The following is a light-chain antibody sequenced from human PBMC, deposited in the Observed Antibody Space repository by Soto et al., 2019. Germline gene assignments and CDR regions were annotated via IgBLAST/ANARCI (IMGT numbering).Light chain of an antibody. Sequence: QSVLTQPPSESRAPGQRVTISCTGSSSNIGAGYDVHWYQQLPGTAPKLLIYGNSNRPSGVPDRFSGSKSGTSASLAITGLQAEDEADYYCQSYDSSLSGSKFGGGTKVTFL. CDR3: QSYDSSLSGSK. V-gene: IGLV1-40*01. CDR2: GNS. CDR1: SSNIGAGYD. J-gene: IGLJ2*01.